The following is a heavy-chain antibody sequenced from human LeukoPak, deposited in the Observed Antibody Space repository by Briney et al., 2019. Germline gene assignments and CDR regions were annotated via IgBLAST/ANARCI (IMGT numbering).Heavy chain of an antibody. D-gene: IGHD3-22*01. CDR1: GFTFSSYA. J-gene: IGHJ4*02. V-gene: IGHV3-23*01. CDR3: AKRGPGYDKSTYPPHYFDY. CDR2: ISVSGGRT. Sequence: GGSLRLSCAASGFTFSSYAMNWVRQAPGKGLEWVSAISVSGGRTDYADSVKGRFTISRDNSKSTLFLQMNSLRADDTAVYYCAKRGPGYDKSTYPPHYFDYWGQGTLVTVSS.